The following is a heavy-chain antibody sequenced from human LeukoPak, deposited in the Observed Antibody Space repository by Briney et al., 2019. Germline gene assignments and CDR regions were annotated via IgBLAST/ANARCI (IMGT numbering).Heavy chain of an antibody. CDR1: GFTFSSYW. CDR3: ARDGDRGYSYGGYWYFDL. D-gene: IGHD5-18*01. Sequence: GGSLRLSCAASGFTFSSYWMSWVRQAPGKGLEWVSVIYSGGSTYYADSVKGRFTISRDNSKNTLYLQMNSLRAEDTAVYYCARDGDRGYSYGGYWYFDLWGRGALVTVSS. V-gene: IGHV3-53*01. CDR2: IYSGGST. J-gene: IGHJ2*01.